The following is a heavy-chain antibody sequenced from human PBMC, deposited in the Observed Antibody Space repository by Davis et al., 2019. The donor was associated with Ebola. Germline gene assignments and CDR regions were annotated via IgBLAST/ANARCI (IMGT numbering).Heavy chain of an antibody. V-gene: IGHV4-39*02. J-gene: IGHJ4*02. CDR3: ARDKGDGYNYWGD. CDR2: INDSGST. D-gene: IGHD5-24*01. Sequence: MPSETLSLTCTLSGGSVSSSSYYWGWIRQPPGKGLEWIGEINDSGSTNYNPSLKSRVTISVDTSKNQFSLKLSSVTAADTAVYYCARDKGDGYNYWGDWGQGTLVTVSS. CDR1: GGSVSSSSYY.